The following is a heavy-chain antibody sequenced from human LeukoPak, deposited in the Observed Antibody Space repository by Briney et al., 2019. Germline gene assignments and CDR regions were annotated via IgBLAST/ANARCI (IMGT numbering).Heavy chain of an antibody. V-gene: IGHV3-33*06. D-gene: IGHD1-26*01. J-gene: IGHJ4*02. Sequence: GRSLRLSCAASGFTLSRYGMHWVRQAPGKGLEWVADIWSDGNNKYYADFVKGRFTISRDNSKNTLYLQMNSLRAEDTAVYYCAKHGPVPGVGYFAFDYWGQGTLVAVSS. CDR3: AKHGPVPGVGYFAFDY. CDR1: GFTLSRYG. CDR2: IWSDGNNK.